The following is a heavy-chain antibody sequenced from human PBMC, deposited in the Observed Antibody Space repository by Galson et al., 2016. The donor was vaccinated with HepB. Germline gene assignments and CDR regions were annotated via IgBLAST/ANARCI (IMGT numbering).Heavy chain of an antibody. D-gene: IGHD2-8*01. Sequence: SETLSLTCAVSNGSISMSHWWTWLRQSPGKGLEWIADIYHTGEPRYSSSLESRATILLDKSRNEFSLSLNSVTAADTGVYFCARNGPGWVSYLDYWGPGMHVTVSP. CDR1: NGSISMSHW. J-gene: IGHJ4*02. CDR2: IYHTGEP. V-gene: IGHV4/OR15-8*02. CDR3: ARNGPGWVSYLDY.